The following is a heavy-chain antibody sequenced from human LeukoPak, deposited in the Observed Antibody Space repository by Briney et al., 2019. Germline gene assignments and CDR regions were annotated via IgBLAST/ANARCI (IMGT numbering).Heavy chain of an antibody. Sequence: SQTLSLTCAISGDSVSSNSAAWNWIRQSPSRGLEWLGRTYYRSKWYNDYAVSVKSRITINPDTSKNQFSLKLSSVTAADTAVYYCARDIGVKYQLPTRSYYYYGMDVWGQGTTVTVSS. J-gene: IGHJ6*02. V-gene: IGHV6-1*01. CDR2: TYYRSKWYN. CDR3: ARDIGVKYQLPTRSYYYYGMDV. CDR1: GDSVSSNSAA. D-gene: IGHD2-2*01.